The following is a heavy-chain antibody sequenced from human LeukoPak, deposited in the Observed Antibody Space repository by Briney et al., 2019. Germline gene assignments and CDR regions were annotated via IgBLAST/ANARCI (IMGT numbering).Heavy chain of an antibody. Sequence: PGRSLRLSCAASGFTFSSYGMHWVRQAPGKGLEWVAVISYDGSNKYYADSVKGRFTISRDNSKNTLYLQMNSLRAEDTAVYYCARDSSSWYFVKNYYYYGMDVWGQGTTVTVSS. D-gene: IGHD6-13*01. V-gene: IGHV3-30*03. CDR3: ARDSSSWYFVKNYYYYGMDV. CDR1: GFTFSSYG. J-gene: IGHJ6*02. CDR2: ISYDGSNK.